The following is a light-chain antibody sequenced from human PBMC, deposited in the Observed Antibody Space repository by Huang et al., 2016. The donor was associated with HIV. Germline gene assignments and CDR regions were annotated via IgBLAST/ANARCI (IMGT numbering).Light chain of an antibody. V-gene: IGKV3-15*01. J-gene: IGKJ4*01. CDR3: QQYHDWPLS. CDR1: QSITNN. CDR2: GVS. Sequence: EIMLAQSPANLSISPGEGASVSCRASQSITNNLAWYQQKPGQAPRLLIYGVSARAAGVPARFSGSGSGTDFTLTITSLQSEDFALYFCQQYHDWPLSFGGGT.